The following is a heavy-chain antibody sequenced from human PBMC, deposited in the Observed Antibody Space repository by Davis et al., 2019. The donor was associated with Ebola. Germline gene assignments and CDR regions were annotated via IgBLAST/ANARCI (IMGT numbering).Heavy chain of an antibody. CDR2: INSDGSST. CDR3: ASGRGYSYVDH. V-gene: IGHV3-74*01. J-gene: IGHJ4*02. CDR1: GFTFSSYA. Sequence: GESLKISCAASGFTFSSYAMSWVRQAPGKGLEWVSRINSDGSSTSYADSVKGRFTISRDNAKNTLYLQMNSLRAEDTAVYYCASGRGYSYVDHWGQGTLVTVSS. D-gene: IGHD5-18*01.